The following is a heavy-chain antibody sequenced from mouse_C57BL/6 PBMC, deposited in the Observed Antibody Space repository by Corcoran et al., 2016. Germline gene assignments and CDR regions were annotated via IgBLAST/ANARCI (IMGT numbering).Heavy chain of an antibody. CDR1: GYTFTDYY. V-gene: IGHV1-26*01. D-gene: IGHD1-1*01. CDR2: INPNNGGT. J-gene: IGHJ2*01. Sequence: EVQLQQSGPELVKPGASVKISCKASGYTFTDYYMNWVKQSHGKSLEWIGDINPNNGGTSYNQKFKGKATLTVDKSSSTAYMELRSLTSEDSAVYYCAILRSYYVDYWGQGTTLTVSS. CDR3: AILRSYYVDY.